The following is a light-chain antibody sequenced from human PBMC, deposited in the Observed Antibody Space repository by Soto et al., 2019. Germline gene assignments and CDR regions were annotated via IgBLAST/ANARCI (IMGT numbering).Light chain of an antibody. CDR2: EVS. V-gene: IGLV2-14*01. CDR1: SSDVGGYNY. J-gene: IGLJ1*01. Sequence: QSVLTQPASVSGSPGQSITISCTGTSSDVGGYNYVSWYQQHPGKAPKLMIYEVSNRPSGVSNRFSGSKSGNTASLTISGLQADDEADYYCSSYTSSSTTNYVFGTGTKVTVL. CDR3: SSYTSSSTTNYV.